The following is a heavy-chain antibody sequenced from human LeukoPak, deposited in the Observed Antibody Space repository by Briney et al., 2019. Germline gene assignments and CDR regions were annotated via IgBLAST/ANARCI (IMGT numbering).Heavy chain of an antibody. Sequence: ASVKVSCKASGGTFSSYAISWVRQAPGQGLEWMGIINPSGGSTSYAQKFQGRVTMTRDTSTSTVYMELSSLRSGDTAVYYRATDYGDFNGGIDYWGQGTLVTVSS. J-gene: IGHJ4*02. CDR3: ATDYGDFNGGIDY. V-gene: IGHV1-46*01. D-gene: IGHD4-17*01. CDR2: INPSGGST. CDR1: GGTFSSYA.